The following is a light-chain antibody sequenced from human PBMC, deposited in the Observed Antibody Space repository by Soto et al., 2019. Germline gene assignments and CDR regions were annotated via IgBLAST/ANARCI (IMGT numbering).Light chain of an antibody. CDR1: SSDVGSYNL. CDR2: EGR. Sequence: QSALTQPASVSGSPGQSITISCTGTSSDVGSYNLVSWYQQHPGKAPRLMIYEGRKRPSGVSHRFSGSTSGNTASLTSSGLQAEDEADYYCCAYAGSSPWVFGGGTQVTVL. V-gene: IGLV2-23*01. CDR3: CAYAGSSPWV. J-gene: IGLJ3*02.